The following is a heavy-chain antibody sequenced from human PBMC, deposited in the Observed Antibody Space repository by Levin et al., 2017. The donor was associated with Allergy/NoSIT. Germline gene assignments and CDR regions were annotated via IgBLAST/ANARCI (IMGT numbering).Heavy chain of an antibody. V-gene: IGHV3-74*01. Sequence: GGSLRLSCAASGFTFSNYWMHWVRQAPGKGLVWVSHINSDGSNTNYADSVKGRFTISRDNAKNTLYLQMNSLRDEDTAVYYCARGGCSSTRCLDNWGQGTLVTVSP. D-gene: IGHD2-2*01. CDR3: ARGGCSSTRCLDN. J-gene: IGHJ4*02. CDR1: GFTFSNYW. CDR2: INSDGSNT.